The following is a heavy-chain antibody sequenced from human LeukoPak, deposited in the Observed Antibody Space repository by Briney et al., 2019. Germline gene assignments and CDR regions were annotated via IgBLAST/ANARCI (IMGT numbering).Heavy chain of an antibody. Sequence: VASVKVSCKASGYTFTRYGIRWVRQAPGQGLEWMGLVDPEDGETIYAEKFQGRVTITADTSTDTAYMELSRLRSEDTAVYYCATVVSSGYYNWFDPWGQGTLVTAS. CDR1: GYTFTRYG. CDR2: VDPEDGET. V-gene: IGHV1-69-2*01. D-gene: IGHD3-22*01. J-gene: IGHJ5*02. CDR3: ATVVSSGYYNWFDP.